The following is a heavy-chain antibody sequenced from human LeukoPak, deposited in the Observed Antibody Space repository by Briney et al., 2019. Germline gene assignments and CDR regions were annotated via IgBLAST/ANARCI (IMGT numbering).Heavy chain of an antibody. D-gene: IGHD4-17*01. V-gene: IGHV3-7*01. CDR1: GFSFSSYW. J-gene: IGHJ4*02. CDR3: VRGDGDLFDF. CDR2: IKQDGSDK. Sequence: GGSLRLSCAASGFSFSSYWMSWVRQAPGKGLEWVANIKQDGSDKYYLTSVRGRFTISRDNAKNSIHLQMGSLRVEDTAVYYCVRGDGDLFDFRGQGTLVSVSS.